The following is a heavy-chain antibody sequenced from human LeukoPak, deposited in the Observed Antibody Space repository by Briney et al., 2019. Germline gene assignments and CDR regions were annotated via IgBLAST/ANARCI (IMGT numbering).Heavy chain of an antibody. CDR3: ARAYCSSITCYDYYMDV. D-gene: IGHD2-2*01. CDR2: IYSGGTT. V-gene: IGHV3-53*01. J-gene: IGHJ6*03. CDR1: GFTFSSSY. Sequence: GGSLRLSCAASGFTFSSSYMSWVRQAPGKGLEWVSVIYSGGTTYHTDSVKGRFTISRDNSKNTLYLQMNSLRAEDTGVYYCARAYCSSITCYDYYMDVWGKGTTVTISS.